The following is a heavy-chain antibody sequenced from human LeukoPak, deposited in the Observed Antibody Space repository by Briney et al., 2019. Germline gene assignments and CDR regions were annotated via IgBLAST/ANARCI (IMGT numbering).Heavy chain of an antibody. Sequence: GRSLRLSCAASGFTFSSYGMHWVRQAPGKGLEWVAVISYDGSNKYCADSVKGRFTISRDNSKNTLYLQMNSLRAEDTAVYYCAKDELRFLEWLLSRMDVWGQGTTVTVSS. CDR1: GFTFSSYG. CDR3: AKDELRFLEWLLSRMDV. V-gene: IGHV3-30*18. CDR2: ISYDGSNK. D-gene: IGHD3-3*01. J-gene: IGHJ6*02.